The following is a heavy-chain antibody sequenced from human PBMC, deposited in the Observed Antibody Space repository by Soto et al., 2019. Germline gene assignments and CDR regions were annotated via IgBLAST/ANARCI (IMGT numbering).Heavy chain of an antibody. J-gene: IGHJ5*02. V-gene: IGHV3-23*01. Sequence: XGSLRRTCAASGFTFRSYTMSWVRQAPGKELEWVSAISGSGGSTYYADSVKGRFTISRDNSKNTLYLQMNSLRAEDTAVYYCAKATSSIAARRDWFDTWGQGTLVTVSS. CDR3: AKATSSIAARRDWFDT. CDR2: ISGSGGST. D-gene: IGHD6-6*01. CDR1: GFTFRSYT.